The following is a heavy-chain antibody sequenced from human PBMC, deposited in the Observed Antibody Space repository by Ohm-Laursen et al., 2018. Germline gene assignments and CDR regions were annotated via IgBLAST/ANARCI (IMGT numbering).Heavy chain of an antibody. V-gene: IGHV3-21*01. CDR1: GFTFSSYS. CDR2: ITSSSSYI. Sequence: SLRLSCAASGFTFSSYSMNWVRQAPGKGLEWVSSITSSSSYIYYADSVKGRFTISRDNAKNSLYLQMNSLRAEDTAVYYCASGPWFGESLKGFDIWGQGTMVTVSS. J-gene: IGHJ3*02. D-gene: IGHD3-10*01. CDR3: ASGPWFGESLKGFDI.